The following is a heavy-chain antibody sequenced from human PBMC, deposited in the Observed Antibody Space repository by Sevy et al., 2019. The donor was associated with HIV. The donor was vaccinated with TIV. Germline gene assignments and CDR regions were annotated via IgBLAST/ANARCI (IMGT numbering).Heavy chain of an antibody. CDR1: GFTFSSYA. Sequence: GGSLRLSCAASGFTFSSYAMHWVRQAPGEGLEWVAVISYDGSNKYYADSVKGRFTISRDNSKNTLYLQMNSLRAEDTAVYYCARDGNSGSYRYFDYWGQGTLVTVSS. CDR3: ARDGNSGSYRYFDY. D-gene: IGHD1-26*01. V-gene: IGHV3-30-3*01. J-gene: IGHJ4*02. CDR2: ISYDGSNK.